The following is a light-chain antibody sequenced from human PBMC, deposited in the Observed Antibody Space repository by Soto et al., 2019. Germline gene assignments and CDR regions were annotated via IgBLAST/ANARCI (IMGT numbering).Light chain of an antibody. Sequence: EIMLTQSPGTLSLSPGERATLSCRASQSVSSIYLAWFQQKPGQAPRLLIYGASNRATGIPDRFSGSGSGTDFTLTISRLEPEDFAVYYCQQYGSSPWTFGQGTKVDIK. V-gene: IGKV3-20*01. CDR2: GAS. J-gene: IGKJ1*01. CDR1: QSVSSIY. CDR3: QQYGSSPWT.